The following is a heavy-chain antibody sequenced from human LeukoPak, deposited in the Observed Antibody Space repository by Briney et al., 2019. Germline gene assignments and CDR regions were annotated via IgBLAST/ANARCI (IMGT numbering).Heavy chain of an antibody. V-gene: IGHV4-59*01. D-gene: IGHD4-17*01. CDR2: ISYIGGT. CDR1: GGSFSGYY. Sequence: SETLSLTCAVYGGSFSGYYWSWIRQPPGKGLEWIGYISYIGGTNYNPSLKSRVTISIDTSKNQFSLKLSSVTAADTAVYYCARDLVTVTKGFDIWGQGTMVSVSS. J-gene: IGHJ3*02. CDR3: ARDLVTVTKGFDI.